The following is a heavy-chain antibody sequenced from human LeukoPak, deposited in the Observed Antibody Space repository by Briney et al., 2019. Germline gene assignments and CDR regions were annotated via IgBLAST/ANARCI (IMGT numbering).Heavy chain of an antibody. D-gene: IGHD2-2*01. V-gene: IGHV6-1*01. CDR3: ARSGGGNMPLDY. Sequence: SSQTLSLTCAISGDSVSSNSVAWNWIRQSPSRGLEWLGRTYYRSKWGNDYAVSVKSRITINPDTSKNQFSLQLNSVTPEDTAAYYCARSGGGNMPLDYWGQGNLVTVSS. CDR2: TYYRSKWGN. CDR1: GDSVSSNSVA. J-gene: IGHJ4*02.